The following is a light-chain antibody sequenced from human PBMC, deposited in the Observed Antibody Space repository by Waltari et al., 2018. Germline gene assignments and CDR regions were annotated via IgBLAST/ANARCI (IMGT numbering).Light chain of an antibody. CDR2: GAS. Sequence: EIVLTQSPGTLSLSPGEGVTLSCRASQSVRGPYLAWYQQKPGQAPRLLIYGASNRATGTPHRFSGSGSGTFFTLTITGLEPEDFAVYYCQHYGTSYTFGQGTKLEI. CDR1: QSVRGPY. V-gene: IGKV3-20*01. J-gene: IGKJ2*01. CDR3: QHYGTSYT.